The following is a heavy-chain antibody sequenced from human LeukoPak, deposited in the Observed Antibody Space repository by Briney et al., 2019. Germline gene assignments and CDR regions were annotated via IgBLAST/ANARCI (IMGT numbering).Heavy chain of an antibody. CDR2: IYYSGTT. V-gene: IGHV4-31*03. CDR1: GGSISSSGYC. Sequence: SQTLSLTCTVSGGSISSSGYCWSWLRQHPGKGLEWIVYIYYSGTTYYNPSLKSRVTISVDTSKNQFSLKLFSVTAADTAVYYCAREDYYDSSCYLDYWGQGTLVTVSS. D-gene: IGHD3-22*01. J-gene: IGHJ4*02. CDR3: AREDYYDSSCYLDY.